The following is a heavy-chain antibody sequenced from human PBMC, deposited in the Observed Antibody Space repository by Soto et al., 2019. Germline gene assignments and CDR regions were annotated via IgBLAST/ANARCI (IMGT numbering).Heavy chain of an antibody. CDR3: ACSSATSHYYGLDV. CDR1: GGSFDSGDYY. V-gene: IGHV4-30-4*01. CDR2: VYYTGST. J-gene: IGHJ6*02. Sequence: QVQLQESGPGLVQPSQTLSLTCSVSGGSFDSGDYYWHWIRQPPGKSLEYIGYVYYTGSTYYNPSLKSRFAIALDTSEHQSSLMLASVTAADTAVYFCACSSATSHYYGLDVWGQGTTVTVSS. D-gene: IGHD6-19*01.